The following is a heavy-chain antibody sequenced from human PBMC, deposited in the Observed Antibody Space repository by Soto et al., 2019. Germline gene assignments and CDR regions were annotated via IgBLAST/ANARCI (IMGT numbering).Heavy chain of an antibody. CDR2: IYSGGST. CDR1: GFTVSSNY. D-gene: IGHD6-6*01. Sequence: GGSLRLSCAASGFTVSSNYMSWVRQAPGKGLEWVSVIYSGGSTYYADSVKGRFTISRDNSKSTLYLQMNSLRAEDTAVYYCAREIAARPHKISYYYMDVWGKGTTVTVAS. V-gene: IGHV3-66*01. J-gene: IGHJ6*03. CDR3: AREIAARPHKISYYYMDV.